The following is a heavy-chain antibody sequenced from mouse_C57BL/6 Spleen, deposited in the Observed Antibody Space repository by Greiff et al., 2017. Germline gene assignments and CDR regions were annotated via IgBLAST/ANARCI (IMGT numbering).Heavy chain of an antibody. D-gene: IGHD1-1*01. Sequence: VQLQQPGAELVRPGSSVKLSCKASGYTFTSYWMHWVKQRPIQGLEWIGNIDPSDSETHYNQKFKDKATLTVDKSSSTAYMQLSSLTSEDSAVYYCARPGSSSYWYFDVWGTGTTVTVSS. V-gene: IGHV1-52*01. CDR1: GYTFTSYW. CDR3: ARPGSSSYWYFDV. J-gene: IGHJ1*03. CDR2: IDPSDSET.